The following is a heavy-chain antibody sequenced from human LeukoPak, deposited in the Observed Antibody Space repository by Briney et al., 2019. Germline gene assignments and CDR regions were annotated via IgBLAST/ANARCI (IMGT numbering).Heavy chain of an antibody. CDR3: ARGWRLLGAFDI. V-gene: IGHV4-34*01. J-gene: IGHJ3*02. D-gene: IGHD1-26*01. CDR2: INDSGNT. CDR1: GESLSDYY. Sequence: SETLSLTCAVYGESLSDYYWSWIRQPPGKGLEWIGEINDSGNTNYNPSLKSRVIISQDTSKKQFSLKLTSVTAADTAVYYCARGWRLLGAFDIWGQGTMVTVSS.